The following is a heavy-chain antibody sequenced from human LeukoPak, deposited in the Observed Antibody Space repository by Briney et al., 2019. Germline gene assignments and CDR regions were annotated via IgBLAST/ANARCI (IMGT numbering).Heavy chain of an antibody. Sequence: DPGGSLRLSCAASGFTFSSYAMSWVRQAPGKGLEWVSAISGSGGSTYYADSVKGRFTISRDNSKNTLFLQMNSLRAEDTAVYYCAKTPYYDYVWGTYRPYFDYWGQGTLVTVSS. CDR2: ISGSGGST. CDR3: AKTPYYDYVWGTYRPYFDY. D-gene: IGHD3-16*02. CDR1: GFTFSSYA. J-gene: IGHJ4*02. V-gene: IGHV3-23*01.